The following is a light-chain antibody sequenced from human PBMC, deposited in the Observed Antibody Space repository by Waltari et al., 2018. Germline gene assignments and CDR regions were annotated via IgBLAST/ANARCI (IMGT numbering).Light chain of an antibody. V-gene: IGLV3-19*01. J-gene: IGLJ1*01. CDR1: ILRSHF. Sequence: SSEVTQDPSVSVALGQTVRITCQGDILRSHFASWYQQMPGQAPILVIYGQNARPSGIPDRFSGSASGDTASLTITGVQAEDEADYYSNCRDTSGNHYVFGPGTKVTVL. CDR3: NCRDTSGNHYV. CDR2: GQN.